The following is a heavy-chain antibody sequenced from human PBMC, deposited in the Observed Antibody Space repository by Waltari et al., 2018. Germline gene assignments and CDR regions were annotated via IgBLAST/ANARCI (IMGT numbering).Heavy chain of an antibody. V-gene: IGHV4-39*01. CDR2: IYYSGST. D-gene: IGHD3-10*01. J-gene: IGHJ5*02. Sequence: QLQLQESGPGLVKPSETLSLTCTVSGCSISSSRYYWGWIRQPPGKGLEWIGSIYYSGSTYYNPSLKSRVTISVDTSKNQFSLKLSSVTAADTAVYYCALGIWFGEFRWFDPWGQGTLVTVSS. CDR1: GCSISSSRYY. CDR3: ALGIWFGEFRWFDP.